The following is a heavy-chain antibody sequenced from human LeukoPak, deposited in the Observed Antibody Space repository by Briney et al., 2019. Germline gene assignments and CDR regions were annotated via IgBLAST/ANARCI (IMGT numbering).Heavy chain of an antibody. V-gene: IGHV5-51*01. Sequence: GESLKISCKGSRYSFTSYWIGWVRQMPGKGLEWMGIIYPGDSDTRYSPSFQGQVTISADKSISTAYLQWSSLKASDTAMYYCARVFSGVTAAAGTNDYWGQGTLVTVSS. J-gene: IGHJ4*02. CDR3: ARVFSGVTAAAGTNDY. CDR1: RYSFTSYW. D-gene: IGHD6-13*01. CDR2: IYPGDSDT.